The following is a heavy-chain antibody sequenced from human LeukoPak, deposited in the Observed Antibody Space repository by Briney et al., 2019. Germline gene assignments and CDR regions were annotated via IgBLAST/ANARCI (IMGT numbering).Heavy chain of an antibody. V-gene: IGHV1-2*02. J-gene: IGHJ4*02. Sequence: ASVKVSCKASGYSFTAYSIVWVRQAPGQGLEWMGWIHPHSGGTAYGKTFQGRVTMTRDTYISTAYMEPNSLGSDDAAVYYCARLGTGYSLSYWGQGTLVTVSS. CDR3: ARLGTGYSLSY. D-gene: IGHD5-18*01. CDR2: IHPHSGGT. CDR1: GYSFTAYS.